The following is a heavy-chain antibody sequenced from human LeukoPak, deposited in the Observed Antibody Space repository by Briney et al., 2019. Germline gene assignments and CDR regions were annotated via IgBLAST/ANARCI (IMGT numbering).Heavy chain of an antibody. D-gene: IGHD1-7*01. CDR3: ARDYWWNYDY. CDR2: ISKDGSDK. Sequence: GSLRLSCAASGFTFSYYAMHWVRQAPGKGLEWVAVISKDGSDKYYPGSVRGRFTISRDNSKNTIYLQMDSLRAEDTAIYYCARDYWWNYDYWGQGTLVTASS. J-gene: IGHJ4*02. CDR1: GFTFSYYA. V-gene: IGHV3-30-3*01.